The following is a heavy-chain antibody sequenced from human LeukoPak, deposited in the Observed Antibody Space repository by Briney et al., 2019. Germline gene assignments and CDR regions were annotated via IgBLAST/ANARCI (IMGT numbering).Heavy chain of an antibody. CDR2: IYSGGST. J-gene: IGHJ4*02. D-gene: IGHD4-17*01. Sequence: GGSLRLSCAASGFTVSSNYMSWVRQAPGKGLEWVSVIYSGGSTYYADSVKGRFTISRDNSKNTLYLQMNSLRAEDTAVYYCAREGNQDYGDPSCWGQGTLVTVSS. CDR1: GFTVSSNY. V-gene: IGHV3-53*01. CDR3: AREGNQDYGDPSC.